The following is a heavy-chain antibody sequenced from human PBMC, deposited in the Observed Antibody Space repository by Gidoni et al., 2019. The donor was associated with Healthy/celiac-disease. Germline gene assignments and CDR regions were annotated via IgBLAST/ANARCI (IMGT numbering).Heavy chain of an antibody. CDR2: IYSGGST. CDR3: ARAPTIDGDYASGFDI. D-gene: IGHD4-17*01. Sequence: EVQLVESGGGLIQPGGSLRLSCAASGFTVSSNYMSWVRQAPGKGLEWVSVIYSGGSTYYADSVKGRFTISRDNSKNTLYLQMNSLRAEDTAVYYCARAPTIDGDYASGFDIWGQGTMVTVSS. J-gene: IGHJ3*02. CDR1: GFTVSSNY. V-gene: IGHV3-53*01.